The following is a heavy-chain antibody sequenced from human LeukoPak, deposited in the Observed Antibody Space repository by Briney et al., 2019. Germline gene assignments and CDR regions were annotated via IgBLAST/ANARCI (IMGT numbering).Heavy chain of an antibody. CDR3: ARGLMTVLTFD. D-gene: IGHD2-21*02. V-gene: IGHV3-74*01. CDR1: GFTFSSYW. Sequence: GSLTLSCAASGFTFSSYWMHWVRQAPGKGLVWVSRINSDGSSTIYADSVKGRFTISRDNAKNSLYLQMNSLRAEDTAVYYCARGLMTVLTFDWGRGTLDPVSS. J-gene: IGHJ4*02. CDR2: INSDGSST.